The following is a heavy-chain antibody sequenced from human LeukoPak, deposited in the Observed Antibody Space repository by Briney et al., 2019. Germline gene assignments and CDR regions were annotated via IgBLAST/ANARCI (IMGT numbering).Heavy chain of an antibody. CDR3: ARTRYYYGSGSYYNLGWFDP. CDR2: IYYSGST. J-gene: IGHJ5*02. CDR1: GGSISSGGYY. V-gene: IGHV4-31*03. D-gene: IGHD3-10*01. Sequence: SGTLSLTCTVSGGSISSGGYYWSWIRQHPGKGLEWIGYIYYSGSTYYNPSLKSRVTISVDTSKNQFSLKLSSVTAADTAVYYCARTRYYYGSGSYYNLGWFDPWGQGTLVTVSS.